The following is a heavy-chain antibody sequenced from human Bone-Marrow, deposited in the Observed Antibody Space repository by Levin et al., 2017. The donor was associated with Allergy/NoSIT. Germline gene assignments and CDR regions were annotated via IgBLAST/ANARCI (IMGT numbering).Heavy chain of an antibody. CDR1: GFTFSDYS. V-gene: IGHV3-30-3*01. CDR3: ASEGMDI. CDR2: ISNNGSET. J-gene: IGHJ6*04. Sequence: PGESLKISCGGSGFTFSDYSMHWVRQAPGKGLFWLSLISNNGSETHYADSVKGRFTISRDNSKNTLYLQMSTLTSEDTAVYYCASEGMDIWGAGTTVIVSP.